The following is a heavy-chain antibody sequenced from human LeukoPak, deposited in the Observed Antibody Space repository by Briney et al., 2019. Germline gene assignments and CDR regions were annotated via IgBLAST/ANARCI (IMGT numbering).Heavy chain of an antibody. D-gene: IGHD3-9*01. V-gene: IGHV4-59*08. J-gene: IGHJ6*02. Sequence: PSETLSLTCTVSGVSISNYYWSWIRQPPGKGLEWIGYIYYSGSTNYNPSLKRRVTMSVDTSKDQFSLKLSSVTAADTAVYYCARAHYDILTGPNNGLDVWGQGTTVTVSS. CDR1: GVSISNYY. CDR3: ARAHYDILTGPNNGLDV. CDR2: IYYSGST.